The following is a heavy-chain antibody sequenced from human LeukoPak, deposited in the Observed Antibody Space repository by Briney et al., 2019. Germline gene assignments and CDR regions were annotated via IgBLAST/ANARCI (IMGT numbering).Heavy chain of an antibody. J-gene: IGHJ4*02. CDR2: IGIDSGNT. V-gene: IGHV3-48*01. Sequence: GSLRLFCSTSGFRVRDYSMNWVRQASGEGLEWISYIGIDSGNTNYADSVKGRFTISGDKAKNSLYLQMNSLRVEDTAVYYCARDYKYAFDNWGQGTLVTVSS. CDR1: GFRVRDYS. CDR3: ARDYKYAFDN. D-gene: IGHD5-24*01.